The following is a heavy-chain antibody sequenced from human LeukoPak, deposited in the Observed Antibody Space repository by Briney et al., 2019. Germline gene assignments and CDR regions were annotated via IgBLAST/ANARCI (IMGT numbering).Heavy chain of an antibody. CDR1: GFTFSSYA. CDR3: ARDLEESYYYYGMDV. Sequence: GGSLRLSCAASGFTFSSYAMHWVRQAPGKGLEWVAVISYDGSNKYYADSVKGRFTISRDNSKNTLYLQMNSLRAEDTAVYYCARDLEESYYYYGMDVWGQGTTVTVSS. V-gene: IGHV3-30-3*01. CDR2: ISYDGSNK. J-gene: IGHJ6*02.